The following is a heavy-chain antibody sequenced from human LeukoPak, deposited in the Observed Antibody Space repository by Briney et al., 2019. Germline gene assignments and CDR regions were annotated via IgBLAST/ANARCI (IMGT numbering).Heavy chain of an antibody. D-gene: IGHD3-10*01. J-gene: IGHJ4*02. CDR3: AGGTVYGSGSLFDY. Sequence: PSETLSLTCTVSGGSISSYYWSWIRQPPGKGLEWIGYIYYSGSTNYNPSLKSRVTISVDTSKNQFSLKLSSVTAADTAVYYCAGGTVYGSGSLFDYWGQGTLVTVSS. V-gene: IGHV4-59*01. CDR2: IYYSGST. CDR1: GGSISSYY.